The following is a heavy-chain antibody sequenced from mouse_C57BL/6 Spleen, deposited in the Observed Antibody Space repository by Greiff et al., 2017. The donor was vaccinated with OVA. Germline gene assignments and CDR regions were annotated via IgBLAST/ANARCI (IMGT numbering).Heavy chain of an antibody. CDR1: GYSFTGYF. D-gene: IGHD1-1*02. V-gene: IGHV1-20*01. J-gene: IGHJ4*01. CDR3: ARSMVYYAMDY. CDR2: INPYNGDT. Sequence: EVQLQQSGPELVKPGDSVKISCKASGYSFTGYFMNWVMQSHGKSLEWIGRINPYNGDTFYNQKFKGKATLTVDKSSSTAHMELRSLTSEDSAVYYCARSMVYYAMDYWGQGTSVTVSS.